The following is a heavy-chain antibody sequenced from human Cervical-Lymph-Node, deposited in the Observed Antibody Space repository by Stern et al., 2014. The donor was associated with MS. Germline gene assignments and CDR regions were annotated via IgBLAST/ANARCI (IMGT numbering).Heavy chain of an antibody. Sequence: QLQLQESGPGLVKPSETLSLTCTVSGGSISSSSYYWGWIRQPPGKGLEWIGSIYYCGSTYYNPSLKRRVPLSVDTAKNQFSLKQRSVTAADTAVYYCARWAYSSGWYNWFDPWGQGTLVTVSS. V-gene: IGHV4-39*01. D-gene: IGHD3-22*01. CDR3: ARWAYSSGWYNWFDP. CDR1: GGSISSSSYY. CDR2: IYYCGST. J-gene: IGHJ5*02.